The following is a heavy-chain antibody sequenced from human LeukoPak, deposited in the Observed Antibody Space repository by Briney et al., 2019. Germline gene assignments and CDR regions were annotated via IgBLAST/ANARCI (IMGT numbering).Heavy chain of an antibody. V-gene: IGHV3-21*01. J-gene: IGHJ3*02. D-gene: IGHD6-13*01. Sequence: GGSLRLSCAASGFTFSSYSMNWVRQAPGKGLEWVSSISSSSYIYYADSVKGRFTISRDNAKNSLYLQMNSLRAEDTAVYYCARSIARAAFDIWGQGTMVTVSS. CDR1: GFTFSSYS. CDR2: ISSSSYI. CDR3: ARSIARAAFDI.